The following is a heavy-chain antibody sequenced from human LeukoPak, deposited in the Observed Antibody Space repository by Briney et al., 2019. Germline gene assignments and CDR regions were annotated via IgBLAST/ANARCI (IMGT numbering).Heavy chain of an antibody. CDR2: VNVLGNT. J-gene: IGHJ4*02. CDR1: GGSISSTNW. Sequence: SETLSLTCGVSGGSISSTNWWTWVRQPPGKGLEWIGEVNVLGNTNYNPSLESRVTISIDKSENHVSLKLTSVTAADTAVYYCTREGGPFRPLDYSGQGTLVTVSS. CDR3: TREGGPFRPLDY. D-gene: IGHD2/OR15-2a*01. V-gene: IGHV4/OR15-8*02.